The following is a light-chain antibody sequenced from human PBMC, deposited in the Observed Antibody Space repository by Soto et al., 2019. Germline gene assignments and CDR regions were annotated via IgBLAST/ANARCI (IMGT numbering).Light chain of an antibody. J-gene: IGKJ1*01. CDR2: TAS. V-gene: IGKV1-39*01. CDR1: QPISDY. CDR3: QQSYNTPRT. Sequence: DIQMTQSPSSLSASVGDRVTITCRTSQPISDYLNWYQQKPGKAPSLLIYTASNLQTGVPSRFGGSGSGTHFTLTISSLQPEDFATYYCQQSYNTPRTFGQGTKVEIK.